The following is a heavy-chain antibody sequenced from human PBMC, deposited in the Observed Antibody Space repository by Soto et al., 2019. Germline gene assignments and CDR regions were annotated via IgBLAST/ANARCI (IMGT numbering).Heavy chain of an antibody. V-gene: IGHV4-34*01. J-gene: IGHJ3*02. Sequence: RSLTCAVYGGSFSGYYWSWIRQPPGKGLEWIGEINHSGSTNYNPSLKSRVTISVDTSKNQFSLKLSSVTAADTAVYYCARGGGLLYDFWSGYYGKAFDIWGQGXMVTV. CDR1: GGSFSGYY. CDR2: INHSGST. CDR3: ARGGGLLYDFWSGYYGKAFDI. D-gene: IGHD3-3*01.